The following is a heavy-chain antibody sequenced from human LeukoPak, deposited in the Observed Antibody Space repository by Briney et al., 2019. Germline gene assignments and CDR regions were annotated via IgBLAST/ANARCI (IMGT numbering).Heavy chain of an antibody. J-gene: IGHJ4*02. V-gene: IGHV1-69*05. CDR3: ARELVYDYVWGSYRTQLDY. Sequence: ASVKVSCKASGGTFSSYAISWVRQAPGQGVEWMGGIIPIFGTANYAQKFQGRVTITTDESTSTAYMELSSLRSEDTAVYYCARELVYDYVWGSYRTQLDYWGQGTLVTVSS. D-gene: IGHD3-16*02. CDR1: GGTFSSYA. CDR2: IIPIFGTA.